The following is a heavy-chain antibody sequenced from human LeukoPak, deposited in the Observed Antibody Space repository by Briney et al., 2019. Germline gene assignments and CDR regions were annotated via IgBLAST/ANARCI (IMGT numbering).Heavy chain of an antibody. D-gene: IGHD5-12*01. J-gene: IGHJ4*02. CDR3: ARRSGYDFGPFFDY. Sequence: PSETLSLTCSVSDGSISSYYWSWIRQPPGKGLEWIGYIYYSGSTNYNPSLKSRVTISVDTSKNQFSLKLSSVTAADTAVYYCARRSGYDFGPFFDYWGQGTLVTVSS. CDR1: DGSISSYY. CDR2: IYYSGST. V-gene: IGHV4-59*08.